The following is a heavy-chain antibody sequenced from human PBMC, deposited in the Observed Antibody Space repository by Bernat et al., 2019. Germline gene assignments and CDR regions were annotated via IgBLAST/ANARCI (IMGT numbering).Heavy chain of an antibody. J-gene: IGHJ3*01. CDR2: MYYSGSGRT. CDR1: GGSISSSSYY. D-gene: IGHD3-3*01. V-gene: IGHV4-39*01. CDR3: ARHRGGFLEWSSYDTFDV. Sequence: QLQLQESGPGLVKPSETLSLTCTVSGGSISSSSYYWGWIRQPPGKGLEWISTMYYSGSGRTYYNPSLKTRVTVSVDTSKNQFSLKLRSVTAADTAVYYCARHRGGFLEWSSYDTFDVWGQGTMIIVSS.